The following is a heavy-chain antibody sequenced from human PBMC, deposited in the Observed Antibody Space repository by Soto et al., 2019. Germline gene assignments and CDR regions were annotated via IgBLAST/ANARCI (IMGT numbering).Heavy chain of an antibody. Sequence: GGSLRLSCTASGFTFSSYNMNWVRQTPGKGLEWLSYISGSRTTIYYADSVKGRFTISRDNAENSLYLQMNSLRAEDTAIYYCARDMRFLEWFPDYWGQGTLVTVSS. V-gene: IGHV3-48*01. CDR3: ARDMRFLEWFPDY. CDR2: ISGSRTTI. CDR1: GFTFSSYN. J-gene: IGHJ4*02. D-gene: IGHD3-3*01.